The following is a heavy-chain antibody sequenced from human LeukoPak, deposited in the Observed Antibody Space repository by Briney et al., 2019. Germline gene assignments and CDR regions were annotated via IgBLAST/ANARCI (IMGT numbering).Heavy chain of an antibody. CDR2: ISYDGSNK. V-gene: IGHV3-30*03. CDR1: GFTFSSCG. J-gene: IGHJ4*02. CDR3: ARRSIHAKSGRNDY. Sequence: GGSLRLSCAASGFTFSSCGMHWVRQAPGKGLEWVAVISYDGSNKYYADSVKGRFTISRDNSKNTLYLQMNSLRAEDTAVYYCARRSIHAKSGRNDYWGQGTLVTVSS. D-gene: IGHD1-14*01.